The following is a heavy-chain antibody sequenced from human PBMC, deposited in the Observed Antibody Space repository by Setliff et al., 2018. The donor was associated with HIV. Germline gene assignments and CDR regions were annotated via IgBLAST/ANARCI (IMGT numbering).Heavy chain of an antibody. Sequence: LSLTCSVSGDSISSGSYYWSWIRLPAGKGLEWIGQIHTTGSANYNPSLKSRVTISMDTSKNQFSLNLNSVTATDTAVYYCAKRTFGSGRLDPWGQGTLVTVSS. CDR3: AKRTFGSGRLDP. V-gene: IGHV4-61*09. CDR2: IHTTGSA. D-gene: IGHD3-16*01. CDR1: GDSISSGSYY. J-gene: IGHJ5*02.